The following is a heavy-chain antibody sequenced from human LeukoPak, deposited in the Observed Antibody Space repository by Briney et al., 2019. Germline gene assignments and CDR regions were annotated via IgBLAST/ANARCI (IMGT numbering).Heavy chain of an antibody. V-gene: IGHV4-31*03. CDR1: GGSISSGGYY. D-gene: IGHD5-12*01. J-gene: IGHJ6*02. CDR3: AGYDFNYYGMDV. CDR2: IYYSGST. Sequence: SETLSLTCTVSGGSISSGGYYWSWIRQHPGKGLEWIGYIYYSGSTYYNPSLKSRVTISVDTSKNQFSLKLSSVTAADTAVYCCAGYDFNYYGMDVWGQGTTVTVSS.